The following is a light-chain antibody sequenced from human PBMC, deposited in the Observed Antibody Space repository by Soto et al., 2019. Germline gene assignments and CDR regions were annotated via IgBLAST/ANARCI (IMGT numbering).Light chain of an antibody. CDR3: QQYNTSSIT. CDR1: QTISSW. Sequence: DRVTITCRASQTISSWLAWYQQKPGKAPTRLIYDASTLERGVPSRFSGTGSGTEFTLSIDSLQPHDFATYYCQQYNTSSITFGQGTRLEI. V-gene: IGKV1-5*01. J-gene: IGKJ5*01. CDR2: DAS.